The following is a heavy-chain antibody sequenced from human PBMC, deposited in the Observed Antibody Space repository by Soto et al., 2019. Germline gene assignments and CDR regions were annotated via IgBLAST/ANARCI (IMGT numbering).Heavy chain of an antibody. Sequence: GASVKVSCKASGYTFTSYGISWVRQAPGQGLEWMGWISAYNGNTNYAQKLQGRVTMTTDTSTSTAYMELRSLRSDDTAVYYCARSEYSSSYGFNRFDPWGQGTLVTVSS. J-gene: IGHJ5*02. CDR3: ARSEYSSSYGFNRFDP. CDR1: GYTFTSYG. CDR2: ISAYNGNT. D-gene: IGHD6-6*01. V-gene: IGHV1-18*04.